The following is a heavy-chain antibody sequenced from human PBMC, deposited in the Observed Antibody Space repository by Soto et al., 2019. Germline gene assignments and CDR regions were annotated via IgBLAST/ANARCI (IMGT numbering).Heavy chain of an antibody. CDR1: GFTFSSYG. J-gene: IGHJ4*02. CDR3: AKDGTEDYGDY. V-gene: IGHV3-30*18. Sequence: QVQLVESGGGVVQPGRSLRLSCAASGFTFSSYGMHWVRQAPGKGLEWVAVISYDGSNKYYADSVKGRFTISRDNSKNALYLQMTSLRAEDTAVYYCAKDGTEDYGDYWGQGTLVTVSS. CDR2: ISYDGSNK.